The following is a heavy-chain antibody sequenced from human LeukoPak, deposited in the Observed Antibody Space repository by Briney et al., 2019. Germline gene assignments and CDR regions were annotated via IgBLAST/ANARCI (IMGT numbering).Heavy chain of an antibody. CDR2: IYYSGYT. CDR3: ARVVVATEIRGEGLWRMTTVTTNYFDY. J-gene: IGHJ4*02. V-gene: IGHV4-39*01. D-gene: IGHD4-17*01. CDR1: GGSISSSTYY. Sequence: KSSETLSLTCTVSGGSISSSTYYWGWVRQPPGKGLEWIGSIYYSGYTYYNPSLESRVTISIDTSKNQFSLRLSSVTAADTAVFYCARVVVATEIRGEGLWRMTTVTTNYFDYWGQGTLVTVSS.